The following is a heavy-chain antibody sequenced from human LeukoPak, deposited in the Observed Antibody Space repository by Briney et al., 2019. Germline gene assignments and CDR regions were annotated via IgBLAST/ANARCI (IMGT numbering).Heavy chain of an antibody. V-gene: IGHV1-24*01. CDR3: AAVPGGNYYYYYIYV. Sequence: GASVRVSCKVSGYTLTELFMHWVRQAPGKGLEWMGGFDPEDGKRIYAQKFQGRVTMTEDTSTDTAYMELSSLRSEDTAVYYCAAVPGGNYYYYYIYVWGKGTTVTVSS. CDR1: GYTLTELF. CDR2: FDPEDGKR. D-gene: IGHD3-10*01. J-gene: IGHJ6*03.